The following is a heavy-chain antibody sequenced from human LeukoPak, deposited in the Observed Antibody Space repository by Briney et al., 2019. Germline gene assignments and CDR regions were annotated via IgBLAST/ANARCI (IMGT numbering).Heavy chain of an antibody. CDR3: ARDLATVTTRKVYYYYGMDV. CDR1: GYTFTSYY. V-gene: IGHV1-46*01. D-gene: IGHD4-11*01. J-gene: IGHJ6*02. Sequence: ASVKVSCTASGYTFTSYYMHWVRQAPGQGLEWMGIINPSGGSTSYAQKSQGRVTMTRDTSTSTVYMELSSLRSEDTAVYYCARDLATVTTRKVYYYYGMDVWGQGTTVTVSS. CDR2: INPSGGST.